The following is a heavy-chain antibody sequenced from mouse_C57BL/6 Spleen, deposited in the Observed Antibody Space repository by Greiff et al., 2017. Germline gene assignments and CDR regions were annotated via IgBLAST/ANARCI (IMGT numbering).Heavy chain of an antibody. V-gene: IGHV1-4*01. CDR3: AGWDGDGYYDYAMDY. Sequence: QVQLQQSGAELARPGASVKMSCKASGYTFTSYTMHWVKQRPGQGLEWIGYINPSSGYTTYNQKFKDKATLTADKSSSTAYMQLSSLTSADSAVYYCAGWDGDGYYDYAMDYWGQGTSVTVSS. D-gene: IGHD2-3*01. CDR2: INPSSGYT. J-gene: IGHJ4*01. CDR1: GYTFTSYT.